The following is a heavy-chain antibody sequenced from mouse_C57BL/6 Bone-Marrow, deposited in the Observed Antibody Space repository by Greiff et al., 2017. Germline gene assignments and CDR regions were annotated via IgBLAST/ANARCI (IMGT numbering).Heavy chain of an antibody. J-gene: IGHJ3*01. CDR1: GFTFSSYA. CDR3: ARDVHYYGSSPWFAY. D-gene: IGHD1-1*01. Sequence: EVKLVESGGGLVKPGGSLKLSCAASGFTFSSYAMSWVRQTPEKRLEWVATISDGGSYTYYPDNGKGRFTISRDNAKNNLYLQMSHLKSEDTAMYYCARDVHYYGSSPWFAYWGQGTLVTVSA. CDR2: ISDGGSYT. V-gene: IGHV5-4*01.